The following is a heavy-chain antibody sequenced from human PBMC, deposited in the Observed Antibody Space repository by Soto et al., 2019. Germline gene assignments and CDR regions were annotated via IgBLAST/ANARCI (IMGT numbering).Heavy chain of an antibody. Sequence: PSETLSLTCTVSGGSISSSSYYWGWIRQPPGKGLEWIGSIYYSGSTYYNPSLKSRVTISVDTSKNQFSLKLSSVTAADTAVYYCARHSITMVRGVTSFDPWGQGTLVTVSS. CDR2: IYYSGST. CDR3: ARHSITMVRGVTSFDP. CDR1: GGSISSSSYY. D-gene: IGHD3-10*01. V-gene: IGHV4-39*01. J-gene: IGHJ5*02.